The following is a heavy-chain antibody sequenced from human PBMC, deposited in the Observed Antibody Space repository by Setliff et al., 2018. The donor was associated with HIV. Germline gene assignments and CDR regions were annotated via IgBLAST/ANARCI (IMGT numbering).Heavy chain of an antibody. J-gene: IGHJ6*03. D-gene: IGHD2-15*01. CDR1: GYSFSSYW. CDR2: IYPGDSDT. V-gene: IGHV5-51*01. Sequence: GESLKISCKGSGYSFSSYWIAWVRQMPGKGLEWMGIIYPGDSDTRYSPSFQGQVTISADKSISTAYLQWRSLKASDTATYYCARHVSSGLRLYYHYVDVWGKGTTVTSP. CDR3: ARHVSSGLRLYYHYVDV.